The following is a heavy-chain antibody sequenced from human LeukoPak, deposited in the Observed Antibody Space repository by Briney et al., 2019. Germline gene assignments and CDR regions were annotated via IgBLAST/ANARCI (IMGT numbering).Heavy chain of an antibody. CDR2: IYYSGST. CDR1: GGSISSSSYY. CDR3: ARQKEYDILTGNFDY. J-gene: IGHJ4*02. Sequence: SETLSLTCTVSGGSISSSSYYWGWIRQPPGKGLEWIGSIYYSGSTYYNPSLKSRVTISVDTSKNQFSLKLSSVTAADTAVYYCARQKEYDILTGNFDYWGQGTLVTVSS. D-gene: IGHD3-9*01. V-gene: IGHV4-39*01.